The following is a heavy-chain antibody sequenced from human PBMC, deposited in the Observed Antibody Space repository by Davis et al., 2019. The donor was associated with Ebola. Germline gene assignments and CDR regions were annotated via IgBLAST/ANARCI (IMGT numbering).Heavy chain of an antibody. CDR2: ISGGGTNT. CDR1: GFTFSDYF. Sequence: PGGSLRLSCVASGFTFSDYFMNWIRQAPGKGPEWLSYISGGGTNTFYRDSVKGRFTISRDNANNSLFLQMDDLTVDDTAVYYCATSRVFDHWDQGSLVAVSA. V-gene: IGHV3-11*01. J-gene: IGHJ4*02. CDR3: ATSRVFDH.